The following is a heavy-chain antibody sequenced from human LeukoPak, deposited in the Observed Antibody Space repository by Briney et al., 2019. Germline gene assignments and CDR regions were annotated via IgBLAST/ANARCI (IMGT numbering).Heavy chain of an antibody. J-gene: IGHJ4*02. D-gene: IGHD4-17*01. CDR1: GGSFSGYY. V-gene: IGHV4-34*01. CDR2: INHSGST. CDR3: ASRLRDFDY. Sequence: SETLSLTCAVYGGSFSGYYWSWIRQPPGKGLEWIGEINHSGSTNYNPSLKSRVTISVDTSKNQFSLKLSSVTAADTAVYYCASRLRDFDYWGQGTLVTVSS.